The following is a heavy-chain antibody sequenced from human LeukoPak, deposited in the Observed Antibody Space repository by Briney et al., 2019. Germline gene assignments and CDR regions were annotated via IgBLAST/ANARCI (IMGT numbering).Heavy chain of an antibody. CDR3: ARNRLWAVAAPNGYDY. CDR1: GGSFSGYY. Sequence: SETLSLTCAVYGGSFSGYYWSWIRQPPGKGLEWIGEINHSGSTNYNPSLKSRVTISVDTSKNQFSLKLSSVTAADTAVYYCARNRLWAVAAPNGYDYWGQGTLVTVSS. D-gene: IGHD6-19*01. J-gene: IGHJ4*02. CDR2: INHSGST. V-gene: IGHV4-34*01.